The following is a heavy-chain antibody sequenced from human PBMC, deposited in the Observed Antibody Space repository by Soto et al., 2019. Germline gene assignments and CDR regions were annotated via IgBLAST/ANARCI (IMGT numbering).Heavy chain of an antibody. CDR2: TYYRSKWYY. D-gene: IGHD1-26*01. CDR3: ARGEQYSGRIFDY. Sequence: TLSLTCAITGDSVSSNSAGWSWVRQSPSRGLEWLGRTYYRSKWYYEYAVSVRGRITINPDTSKNQYSLQLNSVTPEDTAVYFCARGEQYSGRIFDYWGQGTLVTVSS. J-gene: IGHJ4*01. V-gene: IGHV6-1*01. CDR1: GDSVSSNSAG.